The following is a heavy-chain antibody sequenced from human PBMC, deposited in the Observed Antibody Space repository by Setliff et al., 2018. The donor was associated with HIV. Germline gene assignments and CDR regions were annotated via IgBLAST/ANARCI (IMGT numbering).Heavy chain of an antibody. CDR1: GGSISSGGYY. J-gene: IGHJ4*02. CDR2: IYYSGST. V-gene: IGHV4-31*03. Sequence: SETLSLTCTVSGGSISSGGYYWSWIRQHPGKGLEWIGYIYYSGSTYYNPSLKSRVTISVDTSKNQFSLKLSSVTAADTAVYYCARCRDGYKTFDYWGQGALVTVSS. D-gene: IGHD5-12*01. CDR3: ARCRDGYKTFDY.